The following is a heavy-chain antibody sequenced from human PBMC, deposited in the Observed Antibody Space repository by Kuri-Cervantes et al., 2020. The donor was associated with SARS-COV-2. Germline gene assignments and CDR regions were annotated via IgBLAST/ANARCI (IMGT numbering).Heavy chain of an antibody. CDR3: AKEQLLFAFDI. Sequence: ETLSLTCAASGFTVSSNYMSWVRQAPGKGLEWVSVIYSGGSTYYADSVKGRFTISRDNSKNTLYLQMNSLRAEDTAVYYCAKEQLLFAFDIWGQGTMVTVSS. CDR2: IYSGGST. J-gene: IGHJ3*02. CDR1: GFTVSSNY. V-gene: IGHV3-53*01. D-gene: IGHD2-2*01.